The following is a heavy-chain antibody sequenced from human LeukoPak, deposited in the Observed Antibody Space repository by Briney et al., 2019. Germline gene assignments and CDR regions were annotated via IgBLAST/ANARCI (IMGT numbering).Heavy chain of an antibody. J-gene: IGHJ4*02. CDR3: TRRYGGHSGWAGYHDS. Sequence: PGGSLRLSCVASGFSFSAYIMHWVRQAPGKGLEYVSAISSDGSSTLYPNSVKGRFTISRDNSKSTLYLQMGSLRAEDTAVYYCTRRYGGHSGWAGYHDSWGQGTLVTVSS. D-gene: IGHD6-19*01. V-gene: IGHV3-64*01. CDR2: ISSDGSST. CDR1: GFSFSAYI.